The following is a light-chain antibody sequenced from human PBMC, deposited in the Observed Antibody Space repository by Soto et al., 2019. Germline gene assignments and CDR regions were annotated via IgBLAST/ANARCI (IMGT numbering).Light chain of an antibody. Sequence: DIVLTQSPGTLSLSPGERATFYCRASQSVSSSYLAWYQQKPGRTPRLLVSSVSTRATGIPDRFSGSGSGTDFTLTISRLEPEDFAVYYCQHYGSSPPLYTFGQGTKLEIK. CDR2: SVS. V-gene: IGKV3-20*01. J-gene: IGKJ2*01. CDR3: QHYGSSPPLYT. CDR1: QSVSSSY.